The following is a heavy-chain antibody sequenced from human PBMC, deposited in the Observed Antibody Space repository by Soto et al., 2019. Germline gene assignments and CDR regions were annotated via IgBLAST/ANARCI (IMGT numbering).Heavy chain of an antibody. V-gene: IGHV1-2*02. J-gene: IGHJ4*02. Sequence: GASVKLSFKASGYTFTGYYMHWLRQARGQGLEWMGWINPNSGGTNYAQKFQGRVTMTRDTSISTAYMELSRLRSDDTAVYYCARDRGAYGAYVYFDYWGQGTLVTVSS. D-gene: IGHD4-17*01. CDR1: GYTFTGYY. CDR3: ARDRGAYGAYVYFDY. CDR2: INPNSGGT.